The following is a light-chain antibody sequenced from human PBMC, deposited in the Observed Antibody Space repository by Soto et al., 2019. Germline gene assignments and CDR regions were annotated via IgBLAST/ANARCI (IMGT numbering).Light chain of an antibody. CDR2: DIS. CDR1: QSVAGS. CDR3: QQRSNWPPLIT. Sequence: EFVLTQSPATLSLSPGERAILNCRAIQSVAGSLAWYQQKPGQAPRLLIYDISTRAAAIPARFSGSGSGTDFTLTISSLEPEDFAVYYCQQRSNWPPLITFGQGTRLEIK. V-gene: IGKV3-11*01. J-gene: IGKJ5*01.